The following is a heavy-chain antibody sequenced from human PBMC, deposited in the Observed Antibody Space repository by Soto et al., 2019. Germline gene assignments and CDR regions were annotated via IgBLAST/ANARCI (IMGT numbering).Heavy chain of an antibody. Sequence: HPVGSLRLSCAASGLTVSDNYMSWVRQAPGKGLEWVSIIYSDGTTHHADSVKGRFTLSRDNFKNTLSLQMNSLRVEDTAVYYCAWGGLSNFDHWGRGTLVTVSS. J-gene: IGHJ4*02. CDR2: IYSDGTT. V-gene: IGHV3-53*01. CDR1: GLTVSDNY. CDR3: AWGGLSNFDH. D-gene: IGHD3-10*01.